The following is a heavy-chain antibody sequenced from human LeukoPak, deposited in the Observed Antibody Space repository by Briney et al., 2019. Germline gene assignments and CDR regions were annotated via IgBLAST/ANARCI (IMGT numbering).Heavy chain of an antibody. Sequence: SETLSLTCTVSGGSINNYYWSWIRQPPGKGLEWIGYIYYRGNTNYNPSLKSRVTISVDTSKNQFSLKLSSVTAADTAVYYCARGVAGHDAFDIWGQGTMVTVSS. V-gene: IGHV4-59*08. D-gene: IGHD6-19*01. J-gene: IGHJ3*02. CDR1: GGSINNYY. CDR3: ARGVAGHDAFDI. CDR2: IYYRGNT.